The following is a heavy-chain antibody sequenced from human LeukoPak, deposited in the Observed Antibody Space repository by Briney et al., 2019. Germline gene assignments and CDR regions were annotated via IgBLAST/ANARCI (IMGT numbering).Heavy chain of an antibody. J-gene: IGHJ5*02. Sequence: SETLSLTCTVSGGSVRSGSYYWSWIRQPPGKGLEWIGYIYYSGSTNYNPSLKSRVTISVDTSKNQFSLKLSSVTAADTAVYYCAREAFGIQRDWFDPWGQGTLVTVSS. CDR3: AREAFGIQRDWFDP. V-gene: IGHV4-61*01. CDR2: IYYSGST. D-gene: IGHD3-10*01. CDR1: GGSVRSGSYY.